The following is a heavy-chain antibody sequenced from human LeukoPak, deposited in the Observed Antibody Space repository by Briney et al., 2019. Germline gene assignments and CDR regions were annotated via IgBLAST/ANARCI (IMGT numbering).Heavy chain of an antibody. J-gene: IGHJ3*02. CDR3: ARDKGEYGPDAFDI. Sequence: PGGSLRLSCTVGGFTFSSHWMSWVRQAPGKGLEWVAVIWYDGSNKYYADSVKGRFTISRDNSKNTLYLQMNSLRAEDTAVYYCARDKGEYGPDAFDIWGQGTMVTVSS. D-gene: IGHD4-17*01. CDR1: GFTFSSHW. V-gene: IGHV3-33*01. CDR2: IWYDGSNK.